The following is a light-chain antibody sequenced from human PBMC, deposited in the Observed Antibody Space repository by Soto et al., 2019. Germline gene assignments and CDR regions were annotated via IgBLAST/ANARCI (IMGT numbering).Light chain of an antibody. V-gene: IGKV3-20*01. CDR2: GAS. Sequence: EIVLTQSPGTLSLSPGERATLSCRASQSVSSSYLAWYQRKPGQAPRLLNYGASSRATGIPDRFSGSGSGTDFTLTISRLQPEDFAVYYCQQYGRSPRTFGQGPKVEIK. CDR1: QSVSSSY. J-gene: IGKJ1*01. CDR3: QQYGRSPRT.